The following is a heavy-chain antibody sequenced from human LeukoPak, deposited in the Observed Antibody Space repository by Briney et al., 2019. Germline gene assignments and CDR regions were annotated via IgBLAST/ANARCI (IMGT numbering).Heavy chain of an antibody. V-gene: IGHV4-34*01. CDR1: GGSFSGYY. J-gene: IGHJ6*03. CDR2: INHSGST. CDR3: ARAKGYCSSTSCRKYYYMDV. D-gene: IGHD2-2*01. Sequence: SETLSLTCAVYGGSFSGYYWSWIRQPPGKGLEWIGEINHSGSTNYNPSLKSRVTISVETSKNQFSLKLSSVTAADTAVYYCARAKGYCSSTSCRKYYYMDVWGKGTTVTVSS.